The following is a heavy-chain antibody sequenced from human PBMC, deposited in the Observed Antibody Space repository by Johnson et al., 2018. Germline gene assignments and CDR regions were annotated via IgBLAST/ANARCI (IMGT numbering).Heavy chain of an antibody. CDR2: LYYSWST. V-gene: IGHV4-39*07. D-gene: IGHD6-19*01. CDR1: GGSINTSGYY. CDR3: ARFGGGISGWRPI. J-gene: IGHJ3*02. Sequence: QVQLQESGPGLVKPSATLSLTCAVSGGSINTSGYYWVWISQPPGKGLEWIGSLYYSWSTYYNPSLKSRITILGDTSKNQFSLTLRAVTAADTAVYYVARFGGGISGWRPIWGQGTMVTVSS.